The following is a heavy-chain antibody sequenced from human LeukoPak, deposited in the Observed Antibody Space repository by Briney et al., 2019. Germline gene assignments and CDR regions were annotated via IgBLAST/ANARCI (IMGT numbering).Heavy chain of an antibody. V-gene: IGHV3-23*01. Sequence: GGSLRLTCAASGFTFSDYGMSWVRQAPGKGLEWVSGISPSGGITYYTDSVKGRFTISRDNSKNTVSLQMNSLRGDDTAVYYRAKDDAWGRYKDWGQGTLVTVSS. J-gene: IGHJ1*01. D-gene: IGHD3-16*01. CDR2: ISPSGGIT. CDR3: AKDDAWGRYKD. CDR1: GFTFSDYG.